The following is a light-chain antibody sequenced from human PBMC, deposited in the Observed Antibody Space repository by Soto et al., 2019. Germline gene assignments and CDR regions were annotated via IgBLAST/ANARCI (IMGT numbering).Light chain of an antibody. CDR2: DAS. V-gene: IGKV3-11*01. CDR1: QSVGKY. J-gene: IGKJ1*01. Sequence: ILVTQSPATLSLSPGERATLSCRASQSVGKYLVWYQQKPGQAPRLLIYDASYSATGIPARFSGSGSGTDFTLTINSLEHEDFAVYYCQQRGNRPPSTFGQGTKVDIK. CDR3: QQRGNRPPST.